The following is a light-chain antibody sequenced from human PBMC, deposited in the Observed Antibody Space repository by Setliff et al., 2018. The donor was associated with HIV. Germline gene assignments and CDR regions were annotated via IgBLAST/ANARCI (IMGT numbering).Light chain of an antibody. CDR2: GNN. V-gene: IGLV1-40*01. CDR3: QSYDSSLSGSRV. Sequence: QSVLTQPPSVSGAPGQRVTISCTGNSSNIGAGYDVHWYQHLPVTAPKILIYGNNNRPSGVPDRFSGSKSGSSASLAITGLQPDDEADYYCQSYDSSLSGSRVFGGGTKVTV. J-gene: IGLJ3*02. CDR1: SSNIGAGYD.